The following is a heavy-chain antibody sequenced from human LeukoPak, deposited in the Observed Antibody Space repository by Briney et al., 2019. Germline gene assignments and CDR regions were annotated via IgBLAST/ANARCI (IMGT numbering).Heavy chain of an antibody. J-gene: IGHJ4*02. Sequence: SETLSLTCTVSGGSISSYYWSWIRQPPGKGLEWIGYIYYSGSTNYNPSLKSRVTISVDTSKNQFSLKLSSVTAADTAVYYCARGRATRGLRWSYGYYFDYWGQGTLVTVSS. CDR3: ARGRATRGLRWSYGYYFDY. CDR2: IYYSGST. CDR1: GGSISSYY. V-gene: IGHV4-59*12. D-gene: IGHD4-23*01.